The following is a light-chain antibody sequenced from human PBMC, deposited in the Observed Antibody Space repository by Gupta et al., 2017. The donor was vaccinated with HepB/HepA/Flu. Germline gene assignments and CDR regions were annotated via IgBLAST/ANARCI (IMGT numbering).Light chain of an antibody. J-gene: IGLJ2*01. CDR2: DVS. Sequence: QSALTQPASVSGSPGQSIIISCTGTSSDVGGYNYVSWYQQQPGKAPKLMIYDVSNRPSGVSNRFSGSKSGNTASLTISGLQAEDEADYYCSSYTSSSTLDVVFGGGTKLTVL. V-gene: IGLV2-14*01. CDR3: SSYTSSSTLDVV. CDR1: SSDVGGYNY.